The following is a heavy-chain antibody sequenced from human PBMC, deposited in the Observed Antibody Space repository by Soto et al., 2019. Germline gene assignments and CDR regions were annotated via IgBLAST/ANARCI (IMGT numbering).Heavy chain of an antibody. CDR2: IHYSGIT. CDR1: GGSISSYY. CDR3: ARHPGASFDY. Sequence: SETLSLTCTVSGGSISSYYRSWLRQSPGKRLEWIGYIHYSGITKYNPSLKSRVTISLDTSKNQFSLKLSSVTAADSAVYYCARHPGASFDYWGQGTLVTVSS. D-gene: IGHD7-27*01. V-gene: IGHV4-59*01. J-gene: IGHJ4*02.